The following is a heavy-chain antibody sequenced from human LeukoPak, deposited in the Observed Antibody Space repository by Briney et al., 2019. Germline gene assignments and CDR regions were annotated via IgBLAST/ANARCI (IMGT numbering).Heavy chain of an antibody. V-gene: IGHV3-30*18. D-gene: IGHD3-10*01. J-gene: IGHJ6*02. Sequence: GGSLRLSCAASGFTFSSYGMHWVRQAPGKGLEWVAVISYDGSNKYYADSVKGRFTISRDNSKNTLYLQMNSLRAEDTAVYYCAKDFYGGSGSFTNSNYYYYGMDVWGQGTTVTVSS. CDR2: ISYDGSNK. CDR1: GFTFSSYG. CDR3: AKDFYGGSGSFTNSNYYYYGMDV.